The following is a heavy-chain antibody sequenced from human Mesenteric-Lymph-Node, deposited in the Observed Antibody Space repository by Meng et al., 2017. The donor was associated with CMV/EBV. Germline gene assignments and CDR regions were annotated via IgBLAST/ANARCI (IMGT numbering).Heavy chain of an antibody. J-gene: IGHJ6*02. V-gene: IGHV4-39*07. CDR2: IYYSGST. CDR1: GGSISSSSYY. Sequence: GSLRLSCTVSGGSISSSSYYWGWIRQPPGKGLEWIGSIYYSGSTYYNPSLKSRVTISVDTSKNQFSLKLSSVTAADTAVYYCARVGDCSSTSCYSYYYYGMDVWGQGTTVTVSS. D-gene: IGHD2-2*02. CDR3: ARVGDCSSTSCYSYYYYGMDV.